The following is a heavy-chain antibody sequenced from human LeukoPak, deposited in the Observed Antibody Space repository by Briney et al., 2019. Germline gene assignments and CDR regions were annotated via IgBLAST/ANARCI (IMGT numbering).Heavy chain of an antibody. CDR2: INPNSGGT. J-gene: IGHJ6*03. Sequence: TSVTVSCTATGYAFTVNYMHWVRQAPGPGNEWMGRINPNSGGTNYEQKFQGRVTMTRDTSISTAYMELSRLRSDDTAVYYCARGAWGMDVWGKGTRATVS. V-gene: IGHV1-2*06. D-gene: IGHD7-27*01. CDR3: ARGAWGMDV. CDR1: GYAFTVNY.